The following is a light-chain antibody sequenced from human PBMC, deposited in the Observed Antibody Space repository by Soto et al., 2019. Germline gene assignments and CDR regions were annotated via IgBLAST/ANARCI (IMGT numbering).Light chain of an antibody. Sequence: DIQMTQSPSSLSASVGDRVTITCRASQSISSYLNWYQQKPGKAPKLLIYVASSLQSGVPSRFSGSGSGTDFTLTISRLEAEDFAVYYCQQYGSSPEWTFGQGTKVDIK. CDR3: QQYGSSPEWT. CDR2: VAS. CDR1: QSISSY. V-gene: IGKV1-39*01. J-gene: IGKJ1*01.